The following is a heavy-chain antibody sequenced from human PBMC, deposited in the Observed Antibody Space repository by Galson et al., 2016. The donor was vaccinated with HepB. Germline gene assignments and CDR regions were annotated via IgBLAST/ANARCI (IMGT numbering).Heavy chain of an antibody. CDR1: GFTFSSFA. D-gene: IGHD6-13*01. CDR3: AKRMSYSFAY. J-gene: IGHJ4*02. V-gene: IGHV3-23*01. CDR2: IRGSGSDT. Sequence: SLRLSCAASGFTFSSFAMSWVRQAPGKGLEWVSVIRGSGSDTIYADSVRGRFTISRDNSENMLYLEMNSLRADDRAVYYCAKRMSYSFAYWGQGTLVTVSS.